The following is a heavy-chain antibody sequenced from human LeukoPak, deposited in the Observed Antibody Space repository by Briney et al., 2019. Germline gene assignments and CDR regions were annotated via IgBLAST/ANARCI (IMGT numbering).Heavy chain of an antibody. CDR3: ASGNLMVRGSHWFDP. Sequence: PSETLSLTCTVSVGSISSDTHYWAWIRQPPGQGLEWIGSIYYTGGTYHNPSLRSRVTISVDRSKNQFSLKVTSVTAADTAIYYCASGNLMVRGSHWFDPWGQGTLVTVSS. CDR2: IYYTGGT. V-gene: IGHV4-39*07. J-gene: IGHJ5*02. CDR1: VGSISSDTHY. D-gene: IGHD3-10*01.